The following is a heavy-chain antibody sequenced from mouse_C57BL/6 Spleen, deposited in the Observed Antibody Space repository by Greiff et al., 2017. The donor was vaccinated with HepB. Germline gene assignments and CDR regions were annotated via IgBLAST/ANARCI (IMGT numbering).Heavy chain of an antibody. CDR1: GYAFSSSW. Sequence: VKLQESGPELVKPGASVKISCKASGYAFSSSWMNWVKQRPGKGLEWIGRIYPGDGDTNYNGKFKGKATLTADKSSSTAYMQLSSLTSEDSAVYFCARDWAYFDYWGQGTTLTVSS. V-gene: IGHV1-82*01. CDR3: ARDWAYFDY. CDR2: IYPGDGDT. J-gene: IGHJ2*01.